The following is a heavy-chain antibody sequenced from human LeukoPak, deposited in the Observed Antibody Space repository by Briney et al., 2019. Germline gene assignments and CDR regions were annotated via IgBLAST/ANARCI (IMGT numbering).Heavy chain of an antibody. Sequence: GGSLRLSCAASGFTFSSYSMNWVRQAPGKGLEWVGNINDDGSEKYYVGSVKGRFTISRDNAKNSVYLQMTSLRAEDTAVYYCARDRAYDRFDIWGQGTMVTVPS. D-gene: IGHD5-12*01. CDR1: GFTFSSYS. V-gene: IGHV3-7*01. CDR2: INDDGSEK. J-gene: IGHJ3*02. CDR3: ARDRAYDRFDI.